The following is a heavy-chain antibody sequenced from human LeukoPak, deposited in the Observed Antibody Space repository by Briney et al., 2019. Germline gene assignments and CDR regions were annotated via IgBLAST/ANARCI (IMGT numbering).Heavy chain of an antibody. V-gene: IGHV1-8*01. CDR3: ARGGPNSSGSY. J-gene: IGHJ4*02. CDR2: MNPNSGDT. CDR1: GYTFTSYD. D-gene: IGHD3-22*01. Sequence: ASVKVSRKASGYTFTSYDINWVRQAPGQGLEWMGWMNPNSGDTGYVQKFQGRVTMTRNTSISTAYMELSSLRSEDTAVYYCARGGPNSSGSYWGQGTLVTVSS.